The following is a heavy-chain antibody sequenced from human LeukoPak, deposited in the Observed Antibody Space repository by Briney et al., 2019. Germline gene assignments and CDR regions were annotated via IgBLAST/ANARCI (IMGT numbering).Heavy chain of an antibody. V-gene: IGHV3-30*18. Sequence: GGSLRLSCAATGFTFSSYGMHWVRQAPGKGLEWVAVISYDGSNKYYADSVKGRFTISRDNSKNTLYLQMNSLRAEDTAVYYCAKGQYSYAYWYFDLWGRGTLVTVSA. D-gene: IGHD5-18*01. J-gene: IGHJ2*01. CDR3: AKGQYSYAYWYFDL. CDR2: ISYDGSNK. CDR1: GFTFSSYG.